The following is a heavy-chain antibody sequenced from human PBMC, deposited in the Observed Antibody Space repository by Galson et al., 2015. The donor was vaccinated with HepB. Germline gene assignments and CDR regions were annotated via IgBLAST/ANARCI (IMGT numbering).Heavy chain of an antibody. V-gene: IGHV1-3*01. D-gene: IGHD6-13*01. CDR3: ARLRRQQPPGAFDI. Sequence: SVKVSCKASGYTFTSYAMHWVRQAPGQRLEWMGWINAGNGNTKYSQKFQGRVTITRDTSASTAYMELSSLRSEDTAVYYCARLRRQQPPGAFDIWGQGTMVTVSS. CDR2: INAGNGNT. J-gene: IGHJ3*02. CDR1: GYTFTSYA.